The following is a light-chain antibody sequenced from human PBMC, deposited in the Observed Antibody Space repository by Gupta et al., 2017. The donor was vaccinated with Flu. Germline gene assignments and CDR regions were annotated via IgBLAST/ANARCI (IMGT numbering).Light chain of an antibody. CDR3: SSYAGYNNFV. CDR1: SSDVGGYNF. V-gene: IGLV2-8*01. J-gene: IGLJ1*01. CDR2: EIS. Sequence: QSALTPPPSASGSPGQSVTISCTGTSSDVGGYNFVSWYQQHPGKAPKLLIYEISNRPSGVPDRFSGSKSGNTAFLTVSGLQAEDEADYYCSSYAGYNNFVFGGGTKVTVL.